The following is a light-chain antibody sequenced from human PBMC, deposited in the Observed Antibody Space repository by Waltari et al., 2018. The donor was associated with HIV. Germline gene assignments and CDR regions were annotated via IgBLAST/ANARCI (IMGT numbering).Light chain of an antibody. J-gene: IGKJ1*01. Sequence: DIQMTQSPSSLSASAGDRVTITCRASQNIKNYLSWYQQKPGKAPKLLIYNVASLQSGVSSRFSGSGSGTDFTLAIDSLQPEDLATYYCQHNYSPPPTFGQGTKVEIK. CDR2: NVA. CDR3: QHNYSPPPT. V-gene: IGKV1-39*01. CDR1: QNIKNY.